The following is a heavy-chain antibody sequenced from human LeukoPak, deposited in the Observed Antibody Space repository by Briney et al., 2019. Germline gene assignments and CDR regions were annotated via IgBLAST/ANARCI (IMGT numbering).Heavy chain of an antibody. CDR3: ARPRGSSGSYNWFDP. CDR2: IYHSGST. V-gene: IGHV4-38-2*01. J-gene: IGHJ5*02. D-gene: IGHD6-19*01. Sequence: PSETLSLTCAVSGYPISSGYYWGWIRQPPGKGLEWIGSIYHSGSTYYNPSLKSRVTISVDTSKNQFSLKLSSVTAADTAVYYCARPRGSSGSYNWFDPWGQGTLVTVSS. CDR1: GYPISSGYY.